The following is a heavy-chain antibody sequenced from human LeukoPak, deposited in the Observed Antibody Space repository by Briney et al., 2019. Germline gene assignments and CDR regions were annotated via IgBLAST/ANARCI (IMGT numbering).Heavy chain of an antibody. Sequence: PSETLSLTCAVYGGSFSGYYWSWIRQPPGKGLEWIGEINHSGSTNYNPSLKSRVTISVDTSKNQFSLKLSSVTAADTAVYYCARSPQSAPHTRVFYYYYGMDVWGQGTTVTVSS. CDR3: ARSPQSAPHTRVFYYYYGMDV. CDR1: GGSFSGYY. J-gene: IGHJ6*02. CDR2: INHSGST. V-gene: IGHV4-34*01.